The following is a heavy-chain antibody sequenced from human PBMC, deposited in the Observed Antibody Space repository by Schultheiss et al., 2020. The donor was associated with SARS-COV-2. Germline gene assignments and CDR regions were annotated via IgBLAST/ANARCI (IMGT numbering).Heavy chain of an antibody. CDR1: GGSISGYY. Sequence: SETLSLTCTVSGGSISGYYWNWIRQPPGKGLEWIGYVYYSGSTSYNPSLGSRVTISVDTSKNQFSLKLSSVTAADTAVYFCARDRDYSSTSIAGEDYWGQGTLVTVSS. CDR3: ARDRDYSSTSIAGEDY. V-gene: IGHV4-59*12. J-gene: IGHJ4*02. D-gene: IGHD6-6*01. CDR2: VYYSGST.